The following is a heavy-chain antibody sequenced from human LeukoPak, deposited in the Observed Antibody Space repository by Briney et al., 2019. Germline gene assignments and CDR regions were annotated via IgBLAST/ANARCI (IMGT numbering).Heavy chain of an antibody. V-gene: IGHV2-5*01. J-gene: IGHJ4*02. CDR2: IYWNGDN. CDR3: AHRVVYFDWVGHVDY. D-gene: IGHD3-9*01. CDR1: GFSLTTSGVG. Sequence: ESGPTLVNPTQTLTLTCTFSGFSLTTSGVGVGWIRQPPGKALEWLAVIYWNGDNRYSPSLKSRLIITKDTSKNQVVLTMTDMDPVDTATYYCAHRVVYFDWVGHVDYWGQGAPVTVSS.